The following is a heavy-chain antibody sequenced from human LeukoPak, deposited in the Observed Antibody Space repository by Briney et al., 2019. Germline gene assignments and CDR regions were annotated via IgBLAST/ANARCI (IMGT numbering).Heavy chain of an antibody. Sequence: GGSLRLSCAASGFTFSSYAMSWVRQAPGTGLEWVSAISGSGGSTYYADSVKGRFTISRDNSKNTLYLQMNSLRAEDTAVYYCAKALYCSGGSCSPPNYYYYMDVWGKGTTVTVSS. CDR1: GFTFSSYA. CDR2: ISGSGGST. CDR3: AKALYCSGGSCSPPNYYYYMDV. J-gene: IGHJ6*03. D-gene: IGHD2-15*01. V-gene: IGHV3-23*01.